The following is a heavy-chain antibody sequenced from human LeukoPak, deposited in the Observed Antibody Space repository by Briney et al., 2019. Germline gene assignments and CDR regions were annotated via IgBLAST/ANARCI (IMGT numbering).Heavy chain of an antibody. V-gene: IGHV3-48*01. Sequence: PGGSLRLSCAASGFTFSSYSMNWVRQAPGKGLEWVSYISSSSSTIYYPDSVKGRFTISRDNAKSSLYLQMNSLRAEDTAVYYCARSMMTTVTTHTILYYYYGMDVWGQGTTVTVSS. D-gene: IGHD4-17*01. J-gene: IGHJ6*02. CDR3: ARSMMTTVTTHTILYYYYGMDV. CDR2: ISSSSSTI. CDR1: GFTFSSYS.